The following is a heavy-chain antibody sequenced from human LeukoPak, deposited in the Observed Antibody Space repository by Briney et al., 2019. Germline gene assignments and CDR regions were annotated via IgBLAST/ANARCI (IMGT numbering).Heavy chain of an antibody. D-gene: IGHD2-2*01. CDR3: ARSVVAPGKAFDY. J-gene: IGHJ4*02. CDR2: DGGEK. V-gene: IGHV3-30*03. Sequence: DGGEKDHVASVKGRFTISRDNSRNTVYLQMNSLRAEDTAVYYCARSVVAPGKAFDYWGQGTLVTVSS.